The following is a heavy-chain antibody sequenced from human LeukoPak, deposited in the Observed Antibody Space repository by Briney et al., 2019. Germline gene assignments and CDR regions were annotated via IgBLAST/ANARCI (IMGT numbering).Heavy chain of an antibody. CDR3: AKNGVEGYCSSTSCPGY. Sequence: GGSLRLSCAASGFTFSNAWMSWVRQAPGKRLEWVSSISGSGDATRYADSVMGRFTISRDNSKNTLYLQMNSLRAEDTAVYYCAKNGVEGYCSSTSCPGYWGQGTLVTVSS. J-gene: IGHJ4*02. CDR1: GFTFSNAW. CDR2: ISGSGDAT. V-gene: IGHV3-23*01. D-gene: IGHD2-2*01.